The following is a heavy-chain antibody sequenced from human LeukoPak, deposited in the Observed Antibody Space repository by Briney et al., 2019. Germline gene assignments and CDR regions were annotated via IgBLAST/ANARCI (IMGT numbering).Heavy chain of an antibody. D-gene: IGHD3-22*01. CDR2: IKSKTDGGTT. CDR1: GFTFSNAW. V-gene: IGHV3-15*01. CDR3: TRLLSYYDSSGYLDY. Sequence: GGSLRLSCAASGFTFSNAWMSWVRQAPGKGLEWVGRIKSKTDGGTTDYAAPVKGRFTISRDDSKNTLYLQMNSLKTEDTAVYYCTRLLSYYDSSGYLDYWGQGTLVTVSS. J-gene: IGHJ4*02.